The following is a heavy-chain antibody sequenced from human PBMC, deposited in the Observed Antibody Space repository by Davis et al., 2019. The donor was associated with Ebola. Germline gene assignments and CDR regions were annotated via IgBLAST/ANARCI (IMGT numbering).Heavy chain of an antibody. V-gene: IGHV3-23*01. CDR3: ARFLDGGYPIDY. CDR1: GFTFSSYA. Sequence: GESLKISCAASGFTFSSYAMDWVRQAPGQGLEWVAAVSGSGDITHYADSVKGRFTVSRDNSKNTLYLQMNSLRVEDTAVYYCARFLDGGYPIDYWGQGTLVTVSS. J-gene: IGHJ4*02. CDR2: VSGSGDIT. D-gene: IGHD5-12*01.